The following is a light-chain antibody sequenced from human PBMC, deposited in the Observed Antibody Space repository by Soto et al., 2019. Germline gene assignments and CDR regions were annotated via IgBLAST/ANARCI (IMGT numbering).Light chain of an antibody. Sequence: EVVMTQSPATLSVSPGERATLSCRASQSVSSYLAWYQQKPGQAPRLLIYDASNRATGIPARFSGSGSGTDFTLTISSLEPEDFAVYCCQQYGSSPRTFGQGTKVDI. CDR2: DAS. V-gene: IGKV3-11*01. CDR1: QSVSSY. J-gene: IGKJ1*01. CDR3: QQYGSSPRT.